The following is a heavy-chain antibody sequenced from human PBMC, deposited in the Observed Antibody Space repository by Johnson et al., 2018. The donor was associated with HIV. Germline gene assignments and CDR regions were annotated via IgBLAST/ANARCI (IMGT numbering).Heavy chain of an antibody. J-gene: IGHJ3*02. Sequence: VQLVESGGGLVQPGGSLRLSCGASGFTFSRYWMHWVRQVPGKGLVWVSRINSDGSNTDFADSVKGRFTVSRDNAKNTLYLQLNSLRAEDTAVFYCARDRIKDNWSPNDAFDIWGQGTLVTVSS. CDR2: INSDGSNT. CDR1: GFTFSRYW. V-gene: IGHV3-74*01. CDR3: ARDRIKDNWSPNDAFDI. D-gene: IGHD1-1*01.